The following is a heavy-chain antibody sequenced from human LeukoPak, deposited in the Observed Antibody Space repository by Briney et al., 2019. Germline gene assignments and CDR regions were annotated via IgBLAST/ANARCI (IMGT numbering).Heavy chain of an antibody. CDR2: AYHGGKT. D-gene: IGHD6-25*01. Sequence: PSETLYLTCAVSGYSITGGYYWGWIRQPPGKGLEWIGSAYHGGKTYYNPSLKSRVSILIDTSKDQFSLRLTSLTATDTAVYYCARLEGGYWFDYWGRGTLVTVSS. V-gene: IGHV4-38-2*01. J-gene: IGHJ4*02. CDR3: ARLEGGYWFDY. CDR1: GYSITGGYY.